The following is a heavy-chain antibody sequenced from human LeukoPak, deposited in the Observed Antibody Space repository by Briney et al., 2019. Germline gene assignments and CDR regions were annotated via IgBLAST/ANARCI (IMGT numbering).Heavy chain of an antibody. CDR3: ARDKAVGPTLLDY. V-gene: IGHV3-9*01. CDR2: ISWNSGSI. D-gene: IGHD1-26*01. Sequence: QPGRSLRLSCAASGFTIGDYAMHWVRQAPGKGLEWVSGISWNSGSIGYADSVKGRFTISRDNAKNSLYLQMNSLRAEDTAVYYCARDKAVGPTLLDYWGQGTLVTVSS. J-gene: IGHJ4*02. CDR1: GFTIGDYA.